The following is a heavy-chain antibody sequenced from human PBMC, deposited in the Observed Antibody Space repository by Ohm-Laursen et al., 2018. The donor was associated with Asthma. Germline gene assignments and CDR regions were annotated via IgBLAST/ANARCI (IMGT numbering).Heavy chain of an antibody. Sequence: SQTLSLTCTVSGDSINSGNNYWSWIRQHPGKGLEWIGYIYYSGLTYSNPSLRSRVIISVDTSKNQFSLNLTSVTAADTAVYYCAREAFYYESTGYYFFDHWGQGALVTVSS. J-gene: IGHJ4*02. CDR1: GDSINSGNNY. CDR3: AREAFYYESTGYYFFDH. D-gene: IGHD3-22*01. CDR2: IYYSGLT. V-gene: IGHV4-31*03.